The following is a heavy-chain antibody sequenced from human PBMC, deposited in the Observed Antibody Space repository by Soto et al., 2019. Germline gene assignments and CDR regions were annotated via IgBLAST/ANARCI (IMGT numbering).Heavy chain of an antibody. J-gene: IGHJ4*02. CDR3: VRDVTETLPTGHIMAAGRFDL. D-gene: IGHD2-21*01. CDR1: GGSISGYY. V-gene: IGHV4-59*01. Sequence: PSETLSLTCTVSGGSISGYYWTWIRQPPGKGLEWIGYIYYSGSPNYNPSLKSRVSISVDTSKNQFSLKLSSVTAADTAVYYCVRDVTETLPTGHIMAAGRFDLWGQGALVTVSS. CDR2: IYYSGSP.